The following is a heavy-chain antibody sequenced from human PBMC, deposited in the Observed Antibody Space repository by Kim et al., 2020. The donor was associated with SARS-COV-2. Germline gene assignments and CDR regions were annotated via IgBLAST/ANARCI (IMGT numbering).Heavy chain of an antibody. CDR2: IIPIFGTA. D-gene: IGHD6-6*01. CDR1: GGTFSSYA. J-gene: IGHJ6*02. CDR3: ASSIAARVWNYYYGMDV. V-gene: IGHV1-69*13. Sequence: SVKVSCKASGGTFSSYAISWVRQAPGQGLEWMGGIIPIFGTANYAQKFQGRVTITADESTSTAYMELSSLRSEDTAVYYCASSIAARVWNYYYGMDVWGQGTTVTVSS.